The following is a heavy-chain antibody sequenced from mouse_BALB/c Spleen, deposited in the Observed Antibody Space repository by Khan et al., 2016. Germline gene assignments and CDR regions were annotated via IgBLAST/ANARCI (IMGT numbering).Heavy chain of an antibody. CDR2: INTETGEP. CDR3: AREYSSGYEAY. CDR1: GYTFTDYS. V-gene: IGHV9-2-1*01. D-gene: IGHD3-1*01. Sequence: QIQLVQSGPELKKPGETVKISCKASGYTFTDYSMHWVKQAPGKGLKWMGWINTETGEPTYADDFKGRFAFSLETSASTAYLQINNLKTEDTATYFCAREYSSGYEAYWGQGTLVTVSA. J-gene: IGHJ3*01.